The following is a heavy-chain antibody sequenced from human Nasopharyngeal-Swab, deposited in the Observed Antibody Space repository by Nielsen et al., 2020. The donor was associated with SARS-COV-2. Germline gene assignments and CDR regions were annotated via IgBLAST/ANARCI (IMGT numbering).Heavy chain of an antibody. Sequence: GGSLRLSCSASGFTFSSYAMHWVRQAPGKGLEYVSAISSNGGSTYYADSVKGRFTISGDNSKNTLYLQMNSLRAEDTAVYYCARALEYSSSSWDYWGQGTLVTVSS. CDR1: GFTFSSYA. V-gene: IGHV3-64*04. D-gene: IGHD6-6*01. CDR2: ISSNGGST. CDR3: ARALEYSSSSWDY. J-gene: IGHJ4*02.